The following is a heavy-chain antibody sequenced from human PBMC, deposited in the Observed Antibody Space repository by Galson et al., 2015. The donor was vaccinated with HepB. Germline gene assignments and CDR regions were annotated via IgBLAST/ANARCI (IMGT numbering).Heavy chain of an antibody. V-gene: IGHV6-1*01. D-gene: IGHD1/OR15-1a*01. CDR1: GDSVSTNSAA. J-gene: IGHJ6*02. Sequence: CAISGDSVSTNSAAWNWIRQSPSRGLEWLGRTYYRAKWDNDYAPSVEGRITFKPDTSKNQFSLELKSVSPEDTAVYYCAREALNWNNVAFNYYGLDVWGQGTTVIVSS. CDR3: AREALNWNNVAFNYYGLDV. CDR2: TYYRAKWDN.